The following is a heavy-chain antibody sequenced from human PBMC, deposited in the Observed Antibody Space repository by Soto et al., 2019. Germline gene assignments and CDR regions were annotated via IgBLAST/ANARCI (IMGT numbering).Heavy chain of an antibody. D-gene: IGHD3-16*01. CDR2: ISYDGSNK. CDR3: ARGAGLRGGYFDY. V-gene: IGHV3-30-3*01. J-gene: IGHJ4*02. CDR1: GFTFSSYA. Sequence: QVQLVESGGGVVQPGRSLRLSCAASGFTFSSYAMHWVRQAPGKGLEWVAVISYDGSNKYYADSVKGRFTISRDNSRNTVYLQMNSLRSEDTAVYYCARGAGLRGGYFDYWGQGTLVTVSS.